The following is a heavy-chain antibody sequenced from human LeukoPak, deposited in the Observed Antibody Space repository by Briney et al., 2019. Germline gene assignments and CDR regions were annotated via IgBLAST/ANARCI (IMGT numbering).Heavy chain of an antibody. D-gene: IGHD2/OR15-2a*01. CDR2: LYYSGST. CDR1: GASISTYY. CDR3: ARVRGTFETD. V-gene: IGHV4-59*01. Sequence: SETLSLTCTVSGASISTYYWSWIRQPPGKGLEWIGYLYYSGSTTYSPSLKSRVTMSVDTSKSQFSLKLNSVTAADTAIYYCARVRGTFETDWGQGTLVTVPS. J-gene: IGHJ1*01.